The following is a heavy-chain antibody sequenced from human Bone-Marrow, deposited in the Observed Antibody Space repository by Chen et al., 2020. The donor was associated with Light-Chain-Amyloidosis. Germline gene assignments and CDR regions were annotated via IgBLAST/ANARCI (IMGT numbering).Heavy chain of an antibody. CDR1: GSTFPNYW. D-gene: IGHD5-12*01. Sequence: ELKRPGESLRTSCKGSGSTFPNYWIGWGRQMPGKGLEWMGVIYPDDSDARYIPSFEGQVTISADKSITTAYLQWRSLKASDTAMYYCARRRDGYNFDYWGQGTLVTVSS. V-gene: IGHV5-51*03. CDR3: ARRRDGYNFDY. J-gene: IGHJ4*02. CDR2: IYPDDSDA.